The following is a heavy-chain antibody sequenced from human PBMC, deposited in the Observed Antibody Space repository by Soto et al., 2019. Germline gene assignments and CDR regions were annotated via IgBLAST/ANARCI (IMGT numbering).Heavy chain of an antibody. Sequence: EGQLLESGGGLVQPGGSLRLSCAASGFTFSSYAMSWVRQAPGKGLEWVSAISGSGGGTYYADSVEGRFTISRDNSKNTLYLQMNSLRAEDTAVYYCAKGPPGVIVYSYMDVWGKGTTVTVSS. CDR1: GFTFSSYA. CDR3: AKGPPGVIVYSYMDV. CDR2: ISGSGGGT. D-gene: IGHD2-21*01. J-gene: IGHJ6*03. V-gene: IGHV3-23*01.